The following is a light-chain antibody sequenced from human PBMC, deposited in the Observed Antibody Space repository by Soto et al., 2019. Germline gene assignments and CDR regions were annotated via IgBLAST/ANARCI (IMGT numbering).Light chain of an antibody. CDR1: QSVSSSY. V-gene: IGKV3-20*01. Sequence: EIVLTQSPGTLSLSPGERATLSCRASQSVSSSYLAWYQQKPGQAPRLLIYGASSRATGIPDRFSGSGAGKDFPLTISRLEPEDFGVYYCQQYGSSHLTFGGGTKVEIK. CDR3: QQYGSSHLT. CDR2: GAS. J-gene: IGKJ4*01.